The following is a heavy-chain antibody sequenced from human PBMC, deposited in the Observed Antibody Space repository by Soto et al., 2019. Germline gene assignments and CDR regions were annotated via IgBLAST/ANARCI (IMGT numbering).Heavy chain of an antibody. CDR2: IVSSGGAT. D-gene: IGHD3-22*01. V-gene: IGHV3-23*01. Sequence: EVQLLESGGGLVQPGGSLRLSCAASGFTFSNFAMSWVRQAPGKGLEWVSGIVSSGGATDYVDSVKGRFTISRDNSKNTLYLQIDSLRAKDTAVYYCAKIKSGYYSWNDYWGQGTLVTVSS. CDR1: GFTFSNFA. J-gene: IGHJ4*02. CDR3: AKIKSGYYSWNDY.